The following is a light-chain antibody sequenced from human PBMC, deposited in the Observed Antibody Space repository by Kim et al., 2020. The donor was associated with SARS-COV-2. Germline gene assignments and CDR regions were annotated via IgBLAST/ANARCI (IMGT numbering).Light chain of an antibody. CDR3: QTWDSSPVV. Sequence: SYELTQPPSVSVSPGQTASITCSGDKLGDKYTCWYQQKPGQSPVLVIYQDTKRPSGIPERFSGSNSGNKATLTISGTQAMDEADYYCQTWDSSPVVFGGGTQLTVL. V-gene: IGLV3-1*01. CDR2: QDT. J-gene: IGLJ2*01. CDR1: KLGDKY.